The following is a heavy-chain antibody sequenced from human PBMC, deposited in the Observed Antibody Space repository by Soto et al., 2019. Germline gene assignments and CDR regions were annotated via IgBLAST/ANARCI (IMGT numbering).Heavy chain of an antibody. CDR3: ARDRTSLLWFGELSYYYYYGMDV. CDR1: GYTFTSYG. D-gene: IGHD3-10*01. Sequence: ASVKVSCKASGYTFTSYGISWVRQAPGQGLEWMGWISAYNGNTNYAQKLQGRVTMTTDTSTSTAYMELRSLRSDDTAVYYCARDRTSLLWFGELSYYYYYGMDVWGQGTTVTISS. V-gene: IGHV1-18*01. J-gene: IGHJ6*02. CDR2: ISAYNGNT.